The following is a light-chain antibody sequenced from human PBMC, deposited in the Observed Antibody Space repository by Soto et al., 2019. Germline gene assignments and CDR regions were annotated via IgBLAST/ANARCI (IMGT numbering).Light chain of an antibody. CDR2: GAS. J-gene: IGKJ1*01. CDR1: QSVSSSY. V-gene: IGKV3-20*01. CDR3: QKYSSSPRA. Sequence: EIVLTQSPGTLSLSPGERATLSCRASQSVSSSYLAWYQQKPGQAPRLLIYGASSRATGIPDRFSGSGSGTDFTLTISRLEPEDFAVYYCQKYSSSPRAFGQGTKVEIK.